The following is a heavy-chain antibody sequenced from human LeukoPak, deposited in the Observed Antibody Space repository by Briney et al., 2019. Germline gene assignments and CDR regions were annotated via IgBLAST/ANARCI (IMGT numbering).Heavy chain of an antibody. CDR3: AKYLYPYYYYGMDV. CDR1: GFTFNNYV. CDR2: ISGSGGST. D-gene: IGHD2-8*01. Sequence: GGSLRLSCAASGFTFNNYVMNWVRQAPGKGLEWVSDISGSGGSTYHADSVKGRFTISRDNSKNTLYLQMNSLRAEDTAVYYCAKYLYPYYYYGMDVWGQGTTVTVSS. J-gene: IGHJ6*02. V-gene: IGHV3-23*01.